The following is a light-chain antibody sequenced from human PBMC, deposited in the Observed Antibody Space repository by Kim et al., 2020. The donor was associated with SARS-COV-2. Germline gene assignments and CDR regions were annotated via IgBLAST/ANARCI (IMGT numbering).Light chain of an antibody. CDR1: GGGTATGN. CDR3: HSYDSTHWV. CDR2: GDH. Sequence: GNTVLTSCTRIGGGTATGNVQWFQQRPGSSPITVIYGDHQRPSGVPTRFSGSIDVSSNSASLTISGLKTEDEADYYCHSYDSTHWVFGGGTKVTVL. J-gene: IGLJ3*02. V-gene: IGLV6-57*01.